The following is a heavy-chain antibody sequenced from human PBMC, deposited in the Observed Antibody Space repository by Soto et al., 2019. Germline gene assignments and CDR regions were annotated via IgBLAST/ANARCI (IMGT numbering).Heavy chain of an antibody. CDR2: IYYSGST. J-gene: IGHJ6*02. Sequence: TSETLSLTCTVSGGSISSSSYYWGWIRQPPGKGLEWIGSIYYSGSTYYNPSLKSRVTISVDTSKNQFSLKLSSVTAADTAVYYCARQGDNWNYAVYYYYGMDVWGQGTTVTVSS. CDR3: ARQGDNWNYAVYYYYGMDV. D-gene: IGHD1-7*01. V-gene: IGHV4-39*01. CDR1: GGSISSSSYY.